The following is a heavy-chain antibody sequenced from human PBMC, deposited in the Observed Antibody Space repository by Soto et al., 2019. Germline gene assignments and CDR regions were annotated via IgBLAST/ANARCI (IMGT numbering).Heavy chain of an antibody. Sequence: ASVKVSCKASGGTFSDYTMSWLRQAPGRGLEWMGGIIPMIGATNNAQKLKGRLTITADKSTGTVYMELNSLRSEDTAVYYCARPWRDGTLYGAFDIWGQGTEVTVSS. CDR2: IIPMIGAT. V-gene: IGHV1-69*06. CDR1: GGTFSDYT. J-gene: IGHJ3*02. D-gene: IGHD1-1*01. CDR3: ARPWRDGTLYGAFDI.